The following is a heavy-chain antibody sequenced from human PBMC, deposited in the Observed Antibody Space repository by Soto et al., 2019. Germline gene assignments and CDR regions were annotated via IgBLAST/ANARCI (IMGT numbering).Heavy chain of an antibody. Sequence: GGSLRLSCAASGFTFSSYAMSWVRQAPGKGLEWVSGIGASGAGTYYADFVKGRFIISRDNSKNTLHLQMNSLRAEDTAVYYCAVRKTGSYFDYWGQGTLVTVSS. CDR3: AVRKTGSYFDY. V-gene: IGHV3-23*01. D-gene: IGHD1-26*01. CDR2: IGASGAGT. J-gene: IGHJ4*02. CDR1: GFTFSSYA.